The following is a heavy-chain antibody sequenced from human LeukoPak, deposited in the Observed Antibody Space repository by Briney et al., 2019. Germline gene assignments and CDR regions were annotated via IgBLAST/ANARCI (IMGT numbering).Heavy chain of an antibody. CDR1: GYTFTRYY. V-gene: IGHV1-2*04. Sequence: ASVKVSCKASGYTFTRYYIHWVRQAPGQGLKWMGWINPNSGGTNYAQKFQGWVTMTRDTSISTAYMELSRLRSDDTAVYYCARELSLRGYSRHYLDYWGQGTLVTVSS. CDR3: ARELSLRGYSRHYLDY. CDR2: INPNSGGT. D-gene: IGHD5-12*01. J-gene: IGHJ4*02.